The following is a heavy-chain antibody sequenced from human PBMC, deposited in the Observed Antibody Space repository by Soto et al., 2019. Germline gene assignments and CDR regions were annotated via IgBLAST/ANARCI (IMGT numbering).Heavy chain of an antibody. CDR1: GYTFTGYY. CDR2: INPNSGGT. D-gene: IGHD6-13*01. V-gene: IGHV1-2*04. Sequence: ASVNVSCKSSGYTFTGYYIHWVRQAPGQGLEWMGWINPNSGGTNYAQKFQGWVTMTRDTSISTAYMELSRLRSDDTAVYYCAREASRPYSSSWYAPYYYGMDVWGQGTTVTVS. J-gene: IGHJ6*02. CDR3: AREASRPYSSSWYAPYYYGMDV.